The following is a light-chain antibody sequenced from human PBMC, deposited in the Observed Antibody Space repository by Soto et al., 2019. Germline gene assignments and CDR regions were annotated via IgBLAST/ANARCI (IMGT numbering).Light chain of an antibody. CDR3: QQYGSSGT. CDR2: GAS. V-gene: IGKV3-20*01. J-gene: IGKJ1*01. CDR1: QSLRSN. Sequence: EMVLTQSPATLSVSPGERVSLSCRASQSLRSNLAWYQQKPGQSPRLLIYGASNRATGIPDRFSGSGSGTDFTLTISRLEPEDFAVYYCQQYGSSGTFGQGTKVDIK.